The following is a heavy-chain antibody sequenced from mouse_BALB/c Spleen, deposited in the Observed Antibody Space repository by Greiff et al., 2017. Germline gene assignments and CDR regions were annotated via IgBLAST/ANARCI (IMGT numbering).Heavy chain of an antibody. J-gene: IGHJ4*01. CDR3: ARGDYGSSYAGYYAMDY. Sequence: QVQLKQSGPGLVAPSQSLSITCTVSGFSLTGYGVNWVRQPPGKGLEWLGMIWGDGSTDYNSALKSRLSISKDNSKSQVFLKMNSLQTDDTARYYCARGDYGSSYAGYYAMDYWGQGTSVTVSS. CDR1: GFSLTGYG. V-gene: IGHV2-6-7*01. D-gene: IGHD1-1*01. CDR2: IWGDGST.